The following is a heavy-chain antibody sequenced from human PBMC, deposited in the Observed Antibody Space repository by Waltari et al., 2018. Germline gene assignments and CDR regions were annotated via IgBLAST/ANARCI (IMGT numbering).Heavy chain of an antibody. Sequence: EVRLVESGGGLVQPGGSLRLPCAAPGFTFRSYWMSWVLLAPGKGLEWVANIKQDGSEKYYVDSVKGRFTISRDNAKNSLYLQMNSLRAEDTAVYYCARWMEQLASEFDYWGQGTLVTVSS. CDR3: ARWMEQLASEFDY. D-gene: IGHD6-13*01. CDR1: GFTFRSYW. CDR2: IKQDGSEK. V-gene: IGHV3-7*01. J-gene: IGHJ4*02.